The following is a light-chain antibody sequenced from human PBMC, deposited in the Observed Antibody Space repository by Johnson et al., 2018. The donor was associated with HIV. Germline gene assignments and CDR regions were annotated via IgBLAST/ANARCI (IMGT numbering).Light chain of an antibody. CDR2: ENN. V-gene: IGLV1-51*02. Sequence: QSILTQPPSVSAAPGQMVTISCSGSSSNIGNNYVSWYQQLPGTAPKLLIYENNKRPSGIPDRFSGSKSGTSATLGITGLQTGDEADYYCGTWGGVFGTGTKVTVL. J-gene: IGLJ1*01. CDR3: GTWGGV. CDR1: SSNIGNNY.